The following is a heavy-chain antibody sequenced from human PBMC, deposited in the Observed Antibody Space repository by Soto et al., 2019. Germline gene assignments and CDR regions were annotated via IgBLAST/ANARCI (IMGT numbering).Heavy chain of an antibody. J-gene: IGHJ3*02. D-gene: IGHD3-10*01. CDR1: GGSFSGYY. CDR3: ARGFGEIDAFDI. CDR2: INHSGST. Sequence: QVQLQQWGAGLLKPSETLSLTCAVYGGSFSGYYWSWIRQPPGKGLEWIGEINHSGSTNYNPSLKSRVTISVDTSKNQFSLKLSSVTAADTAVYYCARGFGEIDAFDIWGQGTMVTVSS. V-gene: IGHV4-34*01.